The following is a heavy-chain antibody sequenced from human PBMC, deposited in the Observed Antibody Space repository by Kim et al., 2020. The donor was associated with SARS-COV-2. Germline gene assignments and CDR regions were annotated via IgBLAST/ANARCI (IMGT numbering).Heavy chain of an antibody. CDR1: GGTFSSYA. D-gene: IGHD3-10*01. J-gene: IGHJ6*02. Sequence: SVKVSCKASGGTFSSYAISWVRQAPGQGLEWMGGIIPIFGTANYAQKFQGRVTITADESTSTAYMELSSLRSEDTAVYYCARGSLWYGSVLRHGMDVWGQGTTVTVSS. V-gene: IGHV1-69*13. CDR3: ARGSLWYGSVLRHGMDV. CDR2: IIPIFGTA.